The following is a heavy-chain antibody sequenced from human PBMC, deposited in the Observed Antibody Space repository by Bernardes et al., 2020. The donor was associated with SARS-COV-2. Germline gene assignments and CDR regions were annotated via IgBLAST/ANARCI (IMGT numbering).Heavy chain of an antibody. J-gene: IGHJ4*02. Sequence: SETLSLTCTVSGGSISSYYWSWIRQPPGKGLEWIGYIYYSGSTNYNPSLKSRVTIPVDTSKTQFSLNLSSVTAADTAVYYCARHAYSSVSSWLFDYWGQGTLVTGSS. D-gene: IGHD6-19*01. CDR2: IYYSGST. V-gene: IGHV4-59*08. CDR1: GGSISSYY. CDR3: ARHAYSSVSSWLFDY.